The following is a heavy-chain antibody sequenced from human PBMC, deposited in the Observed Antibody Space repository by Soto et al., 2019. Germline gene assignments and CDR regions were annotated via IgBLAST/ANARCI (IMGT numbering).Heavy chain of an antibody. Sequence: QVQLVESGGGVVQPGRSLRLSCAASGFTFSSFAMHWVRQAPGKGLEWGAVISDYGSNRYYADSVKGRLTISRDNSKNTLYLQMNSLRGEDTAVYSCARVEQWLYIAKDWGQGTLVTVSS. V-gene: IGHV3-30*04. D-gene: IGHD6-19*01. CDR2: ISDYGSNR. CDR1: GFTFSSFA. CDR3: ARVEQWLYIAKD. J-gene: IGHJ4*02.